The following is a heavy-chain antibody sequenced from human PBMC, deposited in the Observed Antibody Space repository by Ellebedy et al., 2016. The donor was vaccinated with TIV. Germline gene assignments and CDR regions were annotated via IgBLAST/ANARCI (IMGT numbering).Heavy chain of an antibody. CDR1: GFTFSRHA. CDR3: AKAPSGTYPDY. J-gene: IGHJ4*02. D-gene: IGHD1-26*01. CDR2: ITGSGGTT. Sequence: PGGSLRLSCAASGFTFSRHAMTWVRQAAGKGLEWISSITGSGGTTYYADSVRGRFTISRDNSKSTVSLQMNSLRADDTAVYYCAKAPSGTYPDYWGQGTLVTVSS. V-gene: IGHV3-23*01.